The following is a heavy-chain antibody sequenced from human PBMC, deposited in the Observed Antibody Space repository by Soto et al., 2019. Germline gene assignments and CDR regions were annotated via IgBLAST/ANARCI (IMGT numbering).Heavy chain of an antibody. D-gene: IGHD5-18*01. V-gene: IGHV1-2*04. CDR1: GYTFTGYY. CDR2: INPNSGGT. Sequence: QVQLVQSGAEVKKPGASVKVSCKASGYTFTGYYMHWVRQAPGQGLEWMGWINPNSGGTNYAQKFQGWVTMTRDTSISTAYMELSRLRSEDTAVYYCARRETTMVYGFDIWGQGTVVTVSS. J-gene: IGHJ3*02. CDR3: ARRETTMVYGFDI.